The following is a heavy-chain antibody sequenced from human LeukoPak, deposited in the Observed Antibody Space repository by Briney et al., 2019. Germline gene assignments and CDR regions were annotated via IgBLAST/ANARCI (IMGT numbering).Heavy chain of an antibody. CDR2: IYTSGST. J-gene: IGHJ5*02. CDR1: GGPISSYY. CDR3: ARDRYDFWSGPFDP. V-gene: IGHV4-4*07. D-gene: IGHD3-3*01. Sequence: SETLSLTCTVSGGPISSYYWSWIRQPAGKGLEWIGRIYTSGSTNYNPPLKSRVTMSVDTSKNQFSLKLSSVTAADTAVYYCARDRYDFWSGPFDPWGQGTLVTVSS.